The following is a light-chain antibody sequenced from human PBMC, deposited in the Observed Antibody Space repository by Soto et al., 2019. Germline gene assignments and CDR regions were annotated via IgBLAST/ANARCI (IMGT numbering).Light chain of an antibody. J-gene: IGKJ5*01. CDR1: QTTSGKY. V-gene: IGKV3-20*01. CDR3: QHYGSSPPVT. Sequence: EIVLTQSPGTLSLSPGERATLSCRTSQTTSGKYLAWYQQRPGLAPRLLVYGASRRATGIPDRFRGSGSGTEFTLTISGLEPEDFAVYFCQHYGSSPPVTFGQGTRLEI. CDR2: GAS.